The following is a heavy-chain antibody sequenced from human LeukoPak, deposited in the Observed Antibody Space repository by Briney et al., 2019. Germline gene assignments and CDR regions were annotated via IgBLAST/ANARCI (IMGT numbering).Heavy chain of an antibody. J-gene: IGHJ4*02. CDR1: GFTFSRYG. Sequence: GRSLRLSCAASGFTFSRYGMHWVRQAPGKGLEWVAVVSFEGSNKYYADSVKGRFTISRDNSKNTLSLQMNSLRAEDTAVYYCAKDMGYYYGSGSYPPENDYWGQGTLGTVS. D-gene: IGHD3-10*01. CDR3: AKDMGYYYGSGSYPPENDY. V-gene: IGHV3-30*18. CDR2: VSFEGSNK.